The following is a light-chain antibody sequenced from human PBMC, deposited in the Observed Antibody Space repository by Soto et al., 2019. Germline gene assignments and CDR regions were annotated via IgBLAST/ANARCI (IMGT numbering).Light chain of an antibody. CDR1: YSNIETNY. CDR3: GTWDSSLSAGV. Sequence: QSMLTQPPSISATPGQKVTISCSGSYSNIETNYVSWYQQLPGTAPKLLIYDNTERPSGIPDRFSGSKSGSSATLGITGLQTGDEADYYCGTWDSSLSAGVFGTGTKVTV. CDR2: DNT. J-gene: IGLJ1*01. V-gene: IGLV1-51*01.